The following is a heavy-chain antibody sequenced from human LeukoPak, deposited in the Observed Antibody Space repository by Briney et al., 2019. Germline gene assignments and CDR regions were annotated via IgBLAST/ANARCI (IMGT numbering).Heavy chain of an antibody. J-gene: IGHJ3*02. D-gene: IGHD3-10*01. V-gene: IGHV3-21*01. Sequence: GGSLRLSCAASGFTFSSYSMNWVRQAPGKGLEWVSSISSSSYIYYADSVKGRFTISRDNAKNSLYLQMNSLRAEDTAVYYCARAMVRHYAFDIWGQGTMVTVSS. CDR2: ISSSSYI. CDR1: GFTFSSYS. CDR3: ARAMVRHYAFDI.